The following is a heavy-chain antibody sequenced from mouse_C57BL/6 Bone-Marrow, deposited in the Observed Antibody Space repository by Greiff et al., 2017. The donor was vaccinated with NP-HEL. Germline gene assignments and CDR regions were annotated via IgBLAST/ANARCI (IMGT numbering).Heavy chain of an antibody. V-gene: IGHV5-4*03. CDR2: ISDGGSYT. CDR3: ARANYYGSSYWYFDV. J-gene: IGHJ1*03. CDR1: GFTFSSYA. D-gene: IGHD1-1*01. Sequence: EVKLMESGGGLVKPGGSLKLSCAASGFTFSSYAMSWVRQTPEKRLEWVATISDGGSYTYYPDNVKGRFTISRDNAKNNLYLQMSHLKSEDTAMYYGARANYYGSSYWYFDVWGTGTTVTVSS.